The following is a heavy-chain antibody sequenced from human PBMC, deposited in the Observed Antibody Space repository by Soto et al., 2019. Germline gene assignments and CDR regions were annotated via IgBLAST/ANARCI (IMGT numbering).Heavy chain of an antibody. J-gene: IGHJ6*02. CDR1: GFNLSSYC. V-gene: IGHV3-33*01. D-gene: IGHD4-4*01. CDR2: IWYDGSNK. CDR3: ARASTVTYYYYVMDV. Sequence: VGSLILCCAASGFNLSSYCMHWVRQAPGKGLEWVAVIWYDGSNKYYADSVKGRFTISRDNSKNTLFLQMNSLTAEDTAVYYCARASTVTYYYYVMDVWGQGTTVTVSS.